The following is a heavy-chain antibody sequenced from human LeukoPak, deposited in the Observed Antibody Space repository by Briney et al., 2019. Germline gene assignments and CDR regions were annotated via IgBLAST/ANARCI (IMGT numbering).Heavy chain of an antibody. J-gene: IGHJ4*02. CDR2: IYYSGST. D-gene: IGHD3-22*01. V-gene: IGHV4-59*01. CDR3: ARVSNLYYYDSSDFVYYFDY. CDR1: GGSISSYY. Sequence: PSETLSLTCTVSGGSISSYYWSWIRQPSGKGLEWIGYIYYSGSTNYNPSLKSRVTISVDTSKNQFSLKLSSVTAADTAVYYCARVSNLYYYDSSDFVYYFDYWGQGTLVTVSS.